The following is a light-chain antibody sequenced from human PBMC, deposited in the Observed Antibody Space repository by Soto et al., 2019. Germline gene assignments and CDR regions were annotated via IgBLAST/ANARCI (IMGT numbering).Light chain of an antibody. Sequence: DIQMTQSPSTLSASVGDRVTITCRASQSISSWLAWYQQKPGKAPKLLIYDASSLESGVPSRFSGSGSGTEFTLILSSLQPDDVATYYCQQYNSYPWTFGQGTKVEIK. CDR1: QSISSW. CDR2: DAS. J-gene: IGKJ1*01. V-gene: IGKV1-5*01. CDR3: QQYNSYPWT.